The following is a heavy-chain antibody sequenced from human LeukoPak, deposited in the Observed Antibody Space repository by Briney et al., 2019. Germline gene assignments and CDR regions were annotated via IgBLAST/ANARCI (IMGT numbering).Heavy chain of an antibody. CDR2: ISGSGGTT. CDR1: GFTFSNYA. J-gene: IGHJ4*02. Sequence: GGSLILSCATSGFTFSNYAVSWVRQAPGKGLEWVSSISGSGGTTYYADSVKGQFTISRDNSKNTLYLQMNSLRAEDTAVYYCAKDPYRASSGLVDYWGQGTLVTVSS. V-gene: IGHV3-23*01. D-gene: IGHD5-12*01. CDR3: AKDPYRASSGLVDY.